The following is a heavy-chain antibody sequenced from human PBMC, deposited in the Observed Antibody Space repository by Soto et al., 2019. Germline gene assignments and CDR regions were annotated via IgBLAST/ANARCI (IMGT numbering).Heavy chain of an antibody. D-gene: IGHD2-15*01. CDR3: ARDCSGATCSFNY. Sequence: QVQLVQSGADVKKPGASVKISCKTSGYTFTSYGTSWVRQVPGQGLEWMGWISAYSGNINYAQKFQDRVTMTTDTSTSTAYMELRSLRSDDTAVYYCARDCSGATCSFNYWGQGTLVTVSS. CDR2: ISAYSGNI. V-gene: IGHV1-18*01. CDR1: GYTFTSYG. J-gene: IGHJ4*02.